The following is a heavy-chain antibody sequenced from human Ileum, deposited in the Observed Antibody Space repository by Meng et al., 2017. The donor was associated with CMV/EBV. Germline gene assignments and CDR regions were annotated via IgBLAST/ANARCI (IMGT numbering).Heavy chain of an antibody. J-gene: IGHJ4*02. V-gene: IGHV4-39*06. CDR3: VRASITMIDY. Sequence: RLKLQESGPGLVKPSETLSLPCTFSGDSISSGDYFWGWIRQPPKGLEWVASITYSGTTYYNPSLKSRVTMSVDTSKNQFSLKLNSVTAADTAVYYCVRASITMIDYWGQGTLVTVSS. CDR2: ITYSGTT. CDR1: GDSISSGDYF. D-gene: IGHD3-22*01.